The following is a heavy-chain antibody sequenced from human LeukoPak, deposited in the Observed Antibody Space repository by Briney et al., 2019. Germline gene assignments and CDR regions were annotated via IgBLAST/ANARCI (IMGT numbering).Heavy chain of an antibody. D-gene: IGHD1-26*01. CDR1: GLSVSNKF. V-gene: IGHV3-66*02. CDR2: IYDAGNT. J-gene: IGHJ4*02. Sequence: GESLRLSCAASGLSVSNKFMNWVRQAPGKGLEWVSGIYDAGNTFYADSVKGRFTISRDNSKNTLYLQMNSLRAEDTAVYYCAKDHIVGATKYYFDYWGQGTLVTVSS. CDR3: AKDHIVGATKYYFDY.